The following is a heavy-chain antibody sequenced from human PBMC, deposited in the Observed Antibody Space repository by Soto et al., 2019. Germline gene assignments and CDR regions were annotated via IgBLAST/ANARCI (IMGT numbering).Heavy chain of an antibody. V-gene: IGHV1-46*03. CDR2: INPNGGST. J-gene: IGHJ5*02. CDR3: VRESTPTRWFDP. D-gene: IGHD2-2*01. Sequence: ASVKVSCKASGYTFTSYYIHWVRQAPGQGLEWMGVINPNGGSTSYAQNFQGRVTMTRDTSTSTVYMELSSLRSEDTAVYYCVRESTPTRWFDPWGQGTLVTVSS. CDR1: GYTFTSYY.